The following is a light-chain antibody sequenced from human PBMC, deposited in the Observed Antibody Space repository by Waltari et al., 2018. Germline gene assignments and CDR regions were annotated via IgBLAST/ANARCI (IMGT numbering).Light chain of an antibody. V-gene: IGLV2-11*01. J-gene: IGLJ7*01. CDR3: CSYAGSYTFV. CDR1: RSDVGNYNF. Sequence: QSALTQPRSLSGSPGQSVTLSCSGTRSDVGNYNFVSWYQQHPGNAPKLLIYDVVKRPSGIPDRFSGSKSGNTASLTISGLQTEDEADYYCCSYAGSYTFVFGGGTQLTVL. CDR2: DVV.